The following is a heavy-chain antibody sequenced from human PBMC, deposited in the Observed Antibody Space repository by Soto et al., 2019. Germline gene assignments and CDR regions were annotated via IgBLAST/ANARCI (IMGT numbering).Heavy chain of an antibody. J-gene: IGHJ4*02. Sequence: SETLSLTCTVSGGSISSYYWSWIRQPPGKGLEWIGYIYYSGITDYNPSLKSRVTISVDTSKSQFSLKLSSVTAADTAVYYCARGGGVYYFDYWGQGTLVTGSS. CDR1: GGSISSYY. V-gene: IGHV4-59*01. D-gene: IGHD2-8*02. CDR3: ARGGGVYYFDY. CDR2: IYYSGIT.